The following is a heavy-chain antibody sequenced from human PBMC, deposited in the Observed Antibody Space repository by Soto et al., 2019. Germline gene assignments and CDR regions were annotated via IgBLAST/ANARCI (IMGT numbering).Heavy chain of an antibody. J-gene: IGHJ4*02. Sequence: PGGSLRLSCAASGFSFSTYAMGWVRQAPGKGLEWVSVMSNSGGDRYYADSVKGRFTISRDNSENTLYLQMSSLRAEDTAIYYCAKDAERTNGWYYFDHWGQGALVTVSS. D-gene: IGHD6-19*01. V-gene: IGHV3-23*01. CDR3: AKDAERTNGWYYFDH. CDR1: GFSFSTYA. CDR2: MSNSGGDR.